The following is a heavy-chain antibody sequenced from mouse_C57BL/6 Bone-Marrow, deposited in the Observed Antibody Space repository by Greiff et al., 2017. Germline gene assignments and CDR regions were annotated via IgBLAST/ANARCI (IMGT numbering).Heavy chain of an antibody. CDR2: ISYDGSN. CDR3: ARDLDYYGSSACWYFDV. Sequence: DVQLQESGPGLVKPSQSLSLTCSVTGYSITSGYYWNWIRQFPGNKLEWMGYISYDGSNNYNPSLKNRISITRDTSKNQFFLKLNSVTTEDTATYYCARDLDYYGSSACWYFDVWGTGTTVTVSS. CDR1: GYSITSGYY. J-gene: IGHJ1*03. D-gene: IGHD1-1*01. V-gene: IGHV3-6*01.